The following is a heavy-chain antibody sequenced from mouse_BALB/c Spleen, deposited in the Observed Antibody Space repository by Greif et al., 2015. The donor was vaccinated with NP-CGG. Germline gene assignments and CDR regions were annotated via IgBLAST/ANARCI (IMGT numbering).Heavy chain of an antibody. J-gene: IGHJ3*01. Sequence: QVQLQQPGAELVKPGAPVKLSCKASGYTFTSYWMNWVKQRPGRGLEWIGRIDPSDSETHYNQKFKDKATLTVDKSSSTAYIQLSSLTSEDSAVYYCARFYDGYQAWFAYWGQGTLVTVSA. V-gene: IGHV1-69*02. CDR3: ARFYDGYQAWFAY. CDR2: IDPSDSET. CDR1: GYTFTSYW. D-gene: IGHD2-3*01.